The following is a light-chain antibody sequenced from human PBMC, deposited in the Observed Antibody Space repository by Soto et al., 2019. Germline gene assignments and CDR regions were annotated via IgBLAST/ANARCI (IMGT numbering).Light chain of an antibody. CDR1: SSDVGAYDF. V-gene: IGLV2-14*01. CDR2: DVT. CDR3: SSYTTRSTLV. J-gene: IGLJ1*01. Sequence: QSVLTQPASVSGSPGQSITISCTGTSSDVGAYDFVSWYQHYPGKAPKLVTFDVTHRPPGISDRFSGSKSANTAPLTISGLQAEDEAFYYCSSYTTRSTLVFGGGTKVTVL.